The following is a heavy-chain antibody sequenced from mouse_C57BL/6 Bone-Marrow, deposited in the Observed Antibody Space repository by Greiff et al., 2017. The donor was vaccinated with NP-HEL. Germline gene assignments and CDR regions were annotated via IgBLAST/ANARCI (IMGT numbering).Heavy chain of an antibody. V-gene: IGHV5-4*01. CDR2: ISDGGSYT. Sequence: EVQLQESGGGLVKPGGSLKLSCAASGFTFSSYAMSWVRQTPEKRLAWVATISDGGSYTYYPDNVKGRFPISRDNAKNNLYLQMSHLKSEDTAMYYCARDGDYDFDYWGQGTTPTVSS. D-gene: IGHD2-4*01. J-gene: IGHJ2*01. CDR1: GFTFSSYA. CDR3: ARDGDYDFDY.